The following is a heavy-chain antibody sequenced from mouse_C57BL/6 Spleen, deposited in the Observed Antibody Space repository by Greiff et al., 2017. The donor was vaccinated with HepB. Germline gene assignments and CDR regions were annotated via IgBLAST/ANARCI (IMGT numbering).Heavy chain of an antibody. D-gene: IGHD1-1*01. CDR3: ARIYYYGSSFYWYFDV. J-gene: IGHJ1*03. Sequence: QVQLKQPGAELVRPGSSVKLSCKASGYTFTSYWIDWVKQRPGQGLEWIGNIYPSDSETHYNQKFKDKATLTVDKSSSTAYMQLSSLTSEDSAVYYCARIYYYGSSFYWYFDVWGTGTTVTVSS. V-gene: IGHV1-61*01. CDR1: GYTFTSYW. CDR2: IYPSDSET.